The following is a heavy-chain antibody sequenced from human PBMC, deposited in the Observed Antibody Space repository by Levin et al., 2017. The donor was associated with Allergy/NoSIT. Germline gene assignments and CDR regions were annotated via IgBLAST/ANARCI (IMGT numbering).Heavy chain of an antibody. CDR2: IGPSDAQT. Sequence: KVSCKGSGYEFPGYWIEWVRQMPGKGLEWMGRIGPSDAQTKYSPSFQGHVTFSADKSISTAYLHFSSLKASDTAMYYCARGGSGGLYFGMDVWGQGTTVTVSS. J-gene: IGHJ6*02. V-gene: IGHV5-10-1*01. CDR1: GYEFPGYW. CDR3: ARGGSGGLYFGMDV. D-gene: IGHD3-10*01.